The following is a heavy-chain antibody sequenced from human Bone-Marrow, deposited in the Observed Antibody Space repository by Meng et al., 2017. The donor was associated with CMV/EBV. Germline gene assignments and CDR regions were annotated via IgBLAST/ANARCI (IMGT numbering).Heavy chain of an antibody. CDR3: ARVRITMIVVVITTGWFDP. D-gene: IGHD3-22*01. Sequence: SETLSLTCTVSGGSISSSSYYWGWIRQPPGKGLEWIGSIYYSGSTYYNPSLKSRVTISVDTSKNQFSLKLSSVTAADTAVYYCARVRITMIVVVITTGWFDPWGQGTLVTFSS. CDR2: IYYSGST. V-gene: IGHV4-39*07. J-gene: IGHJ5*02. CDR1: GGSISSSSYY.